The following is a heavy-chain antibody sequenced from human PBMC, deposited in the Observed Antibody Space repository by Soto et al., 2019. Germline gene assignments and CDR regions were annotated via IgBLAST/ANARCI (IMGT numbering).Heavy chain of an antibody. J-gene: IGHJ2*01. CDR1: GYTFTSYG. CDR3: ARDPLRFLEWSTPGWYFDR. CDR2: ISAYNGNT. Sequence: QVQLVQSGAEVKKPGASVKVSCKASGYTFTSYGISWVRQAPGQGLEWMGWISAYNGNTNYAQKLQGRVTMTTDTSTSTAYMEMGSLRSDDTAVYYCARDPLRFLEWSTPGWYFDRWGRGTLVTVSS. D-gene: IGHD3-3*01. V-gene: IGHV1-18*04.